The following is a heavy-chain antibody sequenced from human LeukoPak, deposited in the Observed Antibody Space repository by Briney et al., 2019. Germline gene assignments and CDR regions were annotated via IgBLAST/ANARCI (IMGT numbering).Heavy chain of an antibody. CDR1: GFTFSSYS. J-gene: IGHJ4*02. CDR2: ISSCSSYI. V-gene: IGHV3-21*01. Sequence: PGGSLRLSCAASGFTFSSYSMNWVRQAPGKGLEWVSSISSCSSYIYYADSVKGRFTISRDNAKNSLYLQMNSLRAEDTAVYYCARDGLGVEMATITYDYFDYWGQGTLVTVSS. CDR3: ARDGLGVEMATITYDYFDY. D-gene: IGHD5-24*01.